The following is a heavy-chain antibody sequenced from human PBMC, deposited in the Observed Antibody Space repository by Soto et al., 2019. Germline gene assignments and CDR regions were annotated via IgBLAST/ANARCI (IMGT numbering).Heavy chain of an antibody. CDR2: ISSRNNDM. CDR3: ARDVNGGFCGA. D-gene: IGHD2-21*01. CDR1: GFTFSSYS. V-gene: IGHV3-21*01. Sequence: ESGGGLVKPGGSLRLSCAASGFTFSSYSMNWVRQAPGKGLEWVSTISSRNNDMYYVDSVKGRFTISRDNARNSVYLQMNSLRVDDTAVYYCARDVNGGFCGAWGQGTLVTVSS. J-gene: IGHJ5*02.